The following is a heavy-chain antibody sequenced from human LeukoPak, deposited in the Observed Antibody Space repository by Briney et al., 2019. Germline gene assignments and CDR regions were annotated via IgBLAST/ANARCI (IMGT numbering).Heavy chain of an antibody. V-gene: IGHV4-59*08. CDR3: VYGSGWSDAFDI. CDR2: IYYSGST. Sequence: SETLSLTCTVSGGSISSYYWSWIRQPPGKGLEWIGYIYYSGSTNYNPSLKSRVTISVDTSKNQFSLELSSVTAADTAVYYCVYGSGWSDAFDIWGQGTMVTVSS. J-gene: IGHJ3*02. D-gene: IGHD6-19*01. CDR1: GGSISSYY.